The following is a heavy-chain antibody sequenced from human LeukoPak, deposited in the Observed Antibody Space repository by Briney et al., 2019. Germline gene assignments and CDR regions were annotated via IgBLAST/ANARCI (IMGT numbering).Heavy chain of an antibody. CDR1: DDSISSYY. D-gene: IGHD3-10*01. CDR3: ARDSGTTGEVKFDP. CDR2: IYTSGST. Sequence: PSETLSLTCTVSDDSISSYYWSWIRQPAGKGLEWIGHIYTSGSTNYNPSLKSRATMSIDTSNNQFSLRLRFVTAADTAVYYCARDSGTTGEVKFDPWGQGTLVTVSS. V-gene: IGHV4-4*07. J-gene: IGHJ5*02.